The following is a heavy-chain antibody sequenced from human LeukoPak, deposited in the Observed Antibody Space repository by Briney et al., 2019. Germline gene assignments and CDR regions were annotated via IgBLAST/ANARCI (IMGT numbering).Heavy chain of an antibody. V-gene: IGHV3-20*04. CDR3: AKDTERDGYTLDYFDY. J-gene: IGHJ4*02. CDR1: GFTFDDYG. CDR2: INWNGGST. D-gene: IGHD5-24*01. Sequence: GGSLRLSCAASGFTFDDYGMSWVRQAPGKGLEWVSGINWNGGSTGYADSVKGRFTISRDNAKNSLYLQMNSLRAEDTAVYYCAKDTERDGYTLDYFDYWGQGTLVTVSS.